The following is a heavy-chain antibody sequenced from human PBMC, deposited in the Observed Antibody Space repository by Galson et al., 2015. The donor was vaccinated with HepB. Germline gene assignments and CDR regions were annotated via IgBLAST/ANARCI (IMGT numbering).Heavy chain of an antibody. J-gene: IGHJ3*02. CDR1: GFTFSSYW. CDR2: IKQDGSEK. V-gene: IGHV3-7*03. CDR3: ARGTLYYYDSSGPGAFDI. Sequence: SLRLSCAASGFTFSSYWMSWVRQAPGKGLEWVANIKQDGSEKYYVDSVKGRFTISRDNAKNSLYLQMNSLRAEDTAVYYCARGTLYYYDSSGPGAFDIWGQGTMVTVSS. D-gene: IGHD3-22*01.